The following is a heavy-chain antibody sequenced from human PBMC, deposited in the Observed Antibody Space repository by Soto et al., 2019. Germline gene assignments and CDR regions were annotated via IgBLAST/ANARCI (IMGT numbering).Heavy chain of an antibody. CDR1: GFTFSSYG. CDR3: AREVGGITIFLTGPRDGAFDY. CDR2: IWYDGSNK. V-gene: IGHV3-33*01. J-gene: IGHJ4*02. Sequence: GGSLRLSCAASGFTFSSYGMHWVRQAPGKGLEWVAVIWYDGSNKYYADSVKGRFTISRDNSKNTLYLQMNSLRAEDTAVYYCAREVGGITIFLTGPRDGAFDYWGQGTLVTVSS. D-gene: IGHD3-9*01.